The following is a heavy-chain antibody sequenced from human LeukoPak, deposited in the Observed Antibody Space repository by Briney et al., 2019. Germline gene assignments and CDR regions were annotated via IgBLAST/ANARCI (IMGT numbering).Heavy chain of an antibody. CDR3: ARAPRGVVGGSGSSFFDY. CDR2: IYYSGST. Sequence: PSETLSLTCTVSGGSISSGGYYWSWIRQHPGKGLEWIGYIYYSGSTYYNPSLKSRVTISVDTSKNQFSLKLSSVTAADTAVYYCARAPRGVVGGSGSSFFDYWGQGTLVTVSS. D-gene: IGHD3-10*01. J-gene: IGHJ4*02. V-gene: IGHV4-31*03. CDR1: GGSISSGGYY.